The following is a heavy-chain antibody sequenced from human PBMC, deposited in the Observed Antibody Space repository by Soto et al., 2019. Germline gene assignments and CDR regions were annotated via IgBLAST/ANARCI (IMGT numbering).Heavy chain of an antibody. Sequence: QVQLVQSGAEVKKPGSSVKVSCKVSGGTFSSYAISWVRQAPGQGLEWMGGIIPIFGTANYAKKFQGRVTITADESTSTAYMELSSLRSEDTAVYYCARDLGYSSGWGVFDYWGQGTLVTVSS. V-gene: IGHV1-69*01. CDR1: GGTFSSYA. J-gene: IGHJ4*02. D-gene: IGHD6-19*01. CDR2: IIPIFGTA. CDR3: ARDLGYSSGWGVFDY.